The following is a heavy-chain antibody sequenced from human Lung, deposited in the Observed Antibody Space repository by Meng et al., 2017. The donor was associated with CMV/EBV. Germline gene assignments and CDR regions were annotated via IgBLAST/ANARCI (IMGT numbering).Heavy chain of an antibody. V-gene: IGHV1-2*02. CDR1: YTFSGYY. Sequence: YTFSGYYMHWVRQAPGQGLEWMVWINANSGGTNYAQKFQGRVTVTRDTSISTAYMELSRLRSDDTAVYYCARAGDCSGGRCSGWFDPWGQGTLVTVSS. J-gene: IGHJ5*02. CDR3: ARAGDCSGGRCSGWFDP. D-gene: IGHD2-15*01. CDR2: INANSGGT.